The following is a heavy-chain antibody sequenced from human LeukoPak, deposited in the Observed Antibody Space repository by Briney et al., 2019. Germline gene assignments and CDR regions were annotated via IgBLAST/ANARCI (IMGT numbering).Heavy chain of an antibody. CDR2: ITASGAAT. D-gene: IGHD5-12*01. Sequence: GGTLRLSCAVSGFTFYNYGMSWVRQAPGKGLEWVSAITASGAATYIADSVKGRFVISRDNSKNTLYLQMNSLRAEDTAVYYCAKDDGGYVGYWGQGTLVTVSS. J-gene: IGHJ4*02. CDR3: AKDDGGYVGY. CDR1: GFTFYNYG. V-gene: IGHV3-23*01.